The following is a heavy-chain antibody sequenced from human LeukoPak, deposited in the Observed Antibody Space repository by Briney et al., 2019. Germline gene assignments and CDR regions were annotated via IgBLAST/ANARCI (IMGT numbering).Heavy chain of an antibody. CDR1: GGSISSSRYY. V-gene: IGHV4-39*01. D-gene: IGHD1-1*01. J-gene: IGHJ4*02. CDR2: IYYSGST. Sequence: SETLSLTCTVSGGSISSSRYYWGWIRQPAGKGLEWIGSIYYSGSTYYNPSLKSRVNISINTSKNQFSLKLSSVTAADTAVYYCARRVETAYFDYWGQGTLVTVSS. CDR3: ARRVETAYFDY.